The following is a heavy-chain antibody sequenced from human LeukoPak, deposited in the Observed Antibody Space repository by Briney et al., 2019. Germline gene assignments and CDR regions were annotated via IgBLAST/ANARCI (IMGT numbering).Heavy chain of an antibody. J-gene: IGHJ5*02. V-gene: IGHV4-34*01. CDR2: INHSGST. D-gene: IGHD6-19*01. CDR1: GGSFSGYY. CDR3: ERQWPTPGGWFDP. Sequence: SETLSLTCAVCGGSFSGYYWSWIRQPPGKGLEWIGEINHSGSTNYNPSLKSRVTISVDTSKNQFSLKLSSVTAADTAVYYCERQWPTPGGWFDPWGQGTLVTVSS.